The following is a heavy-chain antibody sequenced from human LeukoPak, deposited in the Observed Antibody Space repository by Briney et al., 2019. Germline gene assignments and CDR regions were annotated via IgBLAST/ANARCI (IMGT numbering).Heavy chain of an antibody. D-gene: IGHD3-22*01. CDR2: IYTSGST. V-gene: IGHV4-61*02. J-gene: IGHJ3*02. CDR3: ARDLYYYDSSGYYLWAFDI. CDR1: GGSINSGSYY. Sequence: SQTLSLTCTVSGGSINSGSYYWSWIRQPAGTGLEWIGRIYTSGSTNYNPSLKSRVTISVDTSKNQFSLKLSSVTAADTAVYYCARDLYYYDSSGYYLWAFDIWGQGTMVTVSS.